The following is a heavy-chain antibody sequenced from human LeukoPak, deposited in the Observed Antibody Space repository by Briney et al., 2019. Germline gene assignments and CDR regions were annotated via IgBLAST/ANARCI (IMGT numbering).Heavy chain of an antibody. CDR1: GFTFSSYW. D-gene: IGHD5-12*01. V-gene: IGHV3-7*01. J-gene: IGHJ4*02. CDR3: ARVRRDRLLYFDY. CDR2: IKQDGSEK. Sequence: GGSLRLSCAASGFTFSSYWMSWVRQAPGKRLERVANIKQDGSEKYYVDSVKGRFTISRDNAKNSLYLQMNSLRDEDTAVYYCARVRRDRLLYFDYWGQGTLVTVSS.